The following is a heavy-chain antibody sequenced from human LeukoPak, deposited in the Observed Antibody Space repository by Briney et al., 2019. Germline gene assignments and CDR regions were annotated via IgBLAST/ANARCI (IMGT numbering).Heavy chain of an antibody. J-gene: IGHJ5*02. D-gene: IGHD3-10*01. Sequence: SETLSLTCTVSAGSISSSSYYRGWIRQPPGKGLEWIGSIYYSGSTYYNPSLKSRVTISVDTSKNQFSLKLSSVTAADTAVYYCTRHIRGVIRWFDPWGLGTLVTVSS. V-gene: IGHV4-39*01. CDR3: TRHIRGVIRWFDP. CDR2: IYYSGST. CDR1: AGSISSSSYY.